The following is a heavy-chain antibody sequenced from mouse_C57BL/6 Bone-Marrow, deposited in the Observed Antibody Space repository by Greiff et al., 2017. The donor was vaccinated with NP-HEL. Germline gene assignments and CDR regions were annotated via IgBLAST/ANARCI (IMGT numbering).Heavy chain of an antibody. CDR2: FDPYSGGT. CDR1: GYTFTSYW. V-gene: IGHV1-72*01. Sequence: QVQLQQPGAELVKPGASVKLSCKASGYTFTSYWLHWVKQRPGRGLEWIGRFDPYSGGTKYNEKFKSKATLTVDKPSSTAYMQLSSLTSEDSSVYYSARDGYGSSLLDYWGQGTTLTVSS. CDR3: ARDGYGSSLLDY. D-gene: IGHD1-1*01. J-gene: IGHJ2*01.